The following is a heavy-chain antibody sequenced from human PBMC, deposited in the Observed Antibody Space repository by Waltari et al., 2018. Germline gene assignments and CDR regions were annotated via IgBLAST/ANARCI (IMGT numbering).Heavy chain of an antibody. V-gene: IGHV3-33*01. J-gene: IGHJ4*02. CDR1: GFTFSSYG. CDR3: GACGGDSNYFDY. D-gene: IGHD2-21*02. CDR2: IWYDGSQK. Sequence: EQLVESGGGVVQPGRSLRLSCAASGFTFSSYGMHWVRQAPGKGLEWVAVIWYDGSQKYYADSVKGRFTISRDNSKNTLYLQMNSLRAEDTAVYYCGACGGDSNYFDYWGQGTLVTVSS.